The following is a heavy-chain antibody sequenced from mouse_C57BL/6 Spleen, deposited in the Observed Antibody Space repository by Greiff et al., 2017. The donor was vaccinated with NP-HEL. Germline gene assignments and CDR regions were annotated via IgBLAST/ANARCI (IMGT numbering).Heavy chain of an antibody. J-gene: IGHJ4*01. V-gene: IGHV1-15*01. Sequence: VQLQQSGAELVRPGASVTLSCKASGYTFTDYEMHWVKQTPVHGLEWIGAIDPETGGTAYNQKFKGKAILTADKSSSTADMELRSLTSEDSAVYYCTRSYYGSSPFYAMDYWGQGTSVTVSS. CDR3: TRSYYGSSPFYAMDY. CDR2: IDPETGGT. D-gene: IGHD1-1*01. CDR1: GYTFTDYE.